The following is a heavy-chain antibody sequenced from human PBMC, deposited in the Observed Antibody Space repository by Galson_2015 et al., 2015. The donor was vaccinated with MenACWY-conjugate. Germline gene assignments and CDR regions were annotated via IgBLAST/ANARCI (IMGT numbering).Heavy chain of an antibody. Sequence: SLSISCAASGFIFNTYWMHWVRQAPGKGLVWVSRINPGGRSTTYADSVKDRFTISRDNAKNTLYLQMNSLRPEDTAVLYCAKTRVASFYFDSWGQGTLVTVSS. CDR2: INPGGRST. CDR3: AKTRVASFYFDS. CDR1: GFIFNTYW. J-gene: IGHJ4*02. V-gene: IGHV3-74*01. D-gene: IGHD2-15*01.